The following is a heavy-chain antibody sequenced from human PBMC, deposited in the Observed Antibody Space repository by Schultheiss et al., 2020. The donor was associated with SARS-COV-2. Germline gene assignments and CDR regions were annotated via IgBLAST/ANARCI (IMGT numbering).Heavy chain of an antibody. CDR1: GFTFSSYW. CDR3: AREAYYDSSGYLDY. CDR2: ISYDGSNK. Sequence: GGSLRLSCAASGFTFSSYWMHWVRQAPGKGLEWVAVISYDGSNKYYADSVKGRFTISRDNSKNTLYLQMNSLRAEDTAVYYCAREAYYDSSGYLDYWGQGTLVTVSS. D-gene: IGHD3-22*01. V-gene: IGHV3-30*01. J-gene: IGHJ4*02.